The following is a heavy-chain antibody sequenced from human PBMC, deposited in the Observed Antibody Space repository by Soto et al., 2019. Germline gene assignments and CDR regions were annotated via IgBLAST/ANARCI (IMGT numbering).Heavy chain of an antibody. CDR3: ARDRVTMIVVNGMDV. Sequence: EVQLVESGGGLVQPGGSLRLSCAASGFTFSSYWMHWVRQAPGKGLVWVSRINSDGSSTSYADSVKGRFTISRDNAKNTLYLQMNSLRDEDTAVYYCARDRVTMIVVNGMDVWVQGTTVTVSS. D-gene: IGHD3-22*01. V-gene: IGHV3-74*01. CDR1: GFTFSSYW. J-gene: IGHJ6*02. CDR2: INSDGSST.